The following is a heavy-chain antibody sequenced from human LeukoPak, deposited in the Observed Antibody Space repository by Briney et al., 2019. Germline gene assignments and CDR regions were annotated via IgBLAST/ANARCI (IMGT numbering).Heavy chain of an antibody. D-gene: IGHD3-22*01. CDR1: GGSISSSSYY. CDR3: ATRPGYYDSSGYVFNY. Sequence: SETLSLTCTVSGGSISSSSYYWGWIRQPPGKGLEWIGSIYYSGSTYYNPSLKSRVTISVDTPKNQFSLKLSSVTAADTAVYYCATRPGYYDSSGYVFNYWGQGTLVTVSS. V-gene: IGHV4-39*01. CDR2: IYYSGST. J-gene: IGHJ4*02.